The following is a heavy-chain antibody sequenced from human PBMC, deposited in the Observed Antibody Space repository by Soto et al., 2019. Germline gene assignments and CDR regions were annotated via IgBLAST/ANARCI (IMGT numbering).Heavy chain of an antibody. CDR3: ARDTSGNYDFWSGFDY. Sequence: QVQLVQSGAEVKKPGASVKVSCKASGYTFTSYYMHWVRQAPGQGLEWMGIINPSGGSTSYEQKFQGRVTVTRDTSTSTVYMELSSLRSEDTAVYYCARDTSGNYDFWSGFDYWGQGTLVTVSS. D-gene: IGHD3-3*01. J-gene: IGHJ4*02. V-gene: IGHV1-46*01. CDR2: INPSGGST. CDR1: GYTFTSYY.